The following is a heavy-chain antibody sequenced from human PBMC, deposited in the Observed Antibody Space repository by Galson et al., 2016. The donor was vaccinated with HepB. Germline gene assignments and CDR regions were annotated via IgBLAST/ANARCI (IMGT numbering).Heavy chain of an antibody. J-gene: IGHJ5*02. CDR1: GFTFSSYS. Sequence: SLRLSCAASGFTFSSYSMNWVRQAPGKGLEWVSYISSSSSTIYYADSVKGRFTISRDNAKNSLYLQMNSLRAEETAVYYCARSAYSGSYYGRDWFDPWGQGTLVTVSS. V-gene: IGHV3-48*04. D-gene: IGHD1-26*01. CDR3: ARSAYSGSYYGRDWFDP. CDR2: ISSSSSTI.